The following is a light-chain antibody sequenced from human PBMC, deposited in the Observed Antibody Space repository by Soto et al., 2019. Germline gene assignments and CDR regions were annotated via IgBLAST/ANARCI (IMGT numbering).Light chain of an antibody. CDR2: GAS. V-gene: IGKV3-15*01. Sequence: ETVMTQSPATLSVSPGAGATLSCRATESINQNLAWYQQKPGQAPRLLIHGASYRATGIPDRFSGRGSGTELSLAISRLQSEDFAVYYCQQYNTLPVNFGGGTKVDIK. J-gene: IGKJ4*01. CDR1: ESINQN. CDR3: QQYNTLPVN.